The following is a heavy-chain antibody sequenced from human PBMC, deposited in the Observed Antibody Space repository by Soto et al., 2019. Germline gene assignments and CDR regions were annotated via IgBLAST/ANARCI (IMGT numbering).Heavy chain of an antibody. Sequence: GGSLRLSCAASGFTFSSYGMSWVRQAPGKGLEWVSAISGSGGSTYYADSVKGRFTISRDNSKNTLYLQMNSLRAEDTAVYYCAGLPSAAAADVPLGVGNWFDLWGQRTLVTVSS. CDR1: GFTFSSYG. CDR3: AGLPSAAAADVPLGVGNWFDL. J-gene: IGHJ5*02. V-gene: IGHV3-23*01. D-gene: IGHD6-25*01. CDR2: ISGSGGST.